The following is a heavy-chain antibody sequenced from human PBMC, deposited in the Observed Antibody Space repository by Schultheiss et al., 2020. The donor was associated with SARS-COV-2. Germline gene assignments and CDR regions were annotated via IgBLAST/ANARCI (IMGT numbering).Heavy chain of an antibody. Sequence: GGSLRLSCAASGFTVSSNYMSWVRQAPGKGLEWVSVIYSGGSTYYADSVRGRFTISRDNAKNSLYLQMNSLRAEDTAVYYCATRPYDFVWGDSDYWGQGTLVTVSS. CDR1: GFTVSSNY. J-gene: IGHJ4*02. V-gene: IGHV3-53*01. D-gene: IGHD3-16*01. CDR2: IYSGGST. CDR3: ATRPYDFVWGDSDY.